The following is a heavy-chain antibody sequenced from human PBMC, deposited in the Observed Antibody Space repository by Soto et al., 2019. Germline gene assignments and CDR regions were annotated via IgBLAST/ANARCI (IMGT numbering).Heavy chain of an antibody. Sequence: QVQLVQSGAEVKKPGSSVKVSCKASGGTFSSYTISWVRQAPGQGLEWMGRIIPILGRANYAQECQGRVTLTADKSTSTADMERSSLRSEDTAVYYCAWDPPLYGSGGYGFAPWGQGTVVTVSS. CDR1: GGTFSSYT. V-gene: IGHV1-69*08. CDR3: AWDPPLYGSGGYGFAP. CDR2: IIPILGRA. J-gene: IGHJ5*02. D-gene: IGHD3-10*01.